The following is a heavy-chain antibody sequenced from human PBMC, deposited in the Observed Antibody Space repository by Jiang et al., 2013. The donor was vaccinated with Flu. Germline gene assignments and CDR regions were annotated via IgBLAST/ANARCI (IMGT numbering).Heavy chain of an antibody. V-gene: IGHV4-61*03. Sequence: TVSGGSVGRGRYYWSWIRQSPGKGLEWIGYVYYNGITNYNPSLKSRVTISADTSRNDFSLKLSSVTAADTAVYYCARDSCNTATCSGIDHWGQ. CDR3: ARDSCNTATCSGIDH. J-gene: IGHJ4*02. D-gene: IGHD2-15*01. CDR2: VYYNGIT. CDR1: GGSVGRGRYY.